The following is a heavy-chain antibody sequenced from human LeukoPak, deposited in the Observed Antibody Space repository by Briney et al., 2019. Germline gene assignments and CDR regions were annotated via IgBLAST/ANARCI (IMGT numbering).Heavy chain of an antibody. J-gene: IGHJ6*03. CDR1: GGSISSSSYY. CDR2: IYYSGST. D-gene: IGHD3-10*01. Sequence: SETLSLTCTVSGGSISSSSYYWGWIRQPPGKGLEWIGSIYYSGSTYYNPSLKSRVTISVDTSKNQFSLKLSSVTAADTAVYYCARKGITMVRGVIHYYMDVWGKGTTVTVSS. CDR3: ARKGITMVRGVIHYYMDV. V-gene: IGHV4-39*07.